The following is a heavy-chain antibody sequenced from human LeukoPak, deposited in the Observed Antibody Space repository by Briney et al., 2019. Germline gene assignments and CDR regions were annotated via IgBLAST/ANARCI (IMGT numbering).Heavy chain of an antibody. D-gene: IGHD2-15*01. V-gene: IGHV3-53*01. CDR2: IYSGGST. CDR1: GFTFTTYW. J-gene: IGHJ6*03. Sequence: GGSLRLSCAASGFTFTTYWLGWVRQAPGKGLEWVSVIYSGGSTYYADSVKGRFTISRDNSKNTLYLQMNSLRAEDTAVYYCAREVVVAAYYYMDVWGKGTTVTVSS. CDR3: AREVVVAAYYYMDV.